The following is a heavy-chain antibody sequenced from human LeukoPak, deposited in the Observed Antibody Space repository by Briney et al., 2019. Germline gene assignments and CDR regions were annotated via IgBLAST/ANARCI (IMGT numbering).Heavy chain of an antibody. V-gene: IGHV4-59*01. Sequence: PSETLSLTCTVPGGSIKNSYWSWIRQSPGKRLKWIGYIYDTGTTNYNPSFKSRATISIDTSKNQVSLRVNSVTAADTAVYYCARWDSSTWAFDYWGQGALVTVSS. D-gene: IGHD2/OR15-2a*01. CDR1: GGSIKNSY. CDR2: IYDTGTT. J-gene: IGHJ4*02. CDR3: ARWDSSTWAFDY.